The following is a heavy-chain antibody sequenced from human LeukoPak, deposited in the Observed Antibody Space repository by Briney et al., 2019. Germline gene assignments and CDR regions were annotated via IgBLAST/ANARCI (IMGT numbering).Heavy chain of an antibody. CDR1: GGSISSYY. J-gene: IGHJ6*03. Sequence: SETLSLTCTVSGGSISSYYWSWIRQPPGKGLEWIGYIYTSGSTNYNPSLKSRVTISVDTSKNQFSLKLSSVTAADTAVYYCARLPGEWYYYYYMAVWGKGTSVTVSS. V-gene: IGHV4-4*09. CDR2: IYTSGST. CDR3: ARLPGEWYYYYYMAV. D-gene: IGHD3-10*01.